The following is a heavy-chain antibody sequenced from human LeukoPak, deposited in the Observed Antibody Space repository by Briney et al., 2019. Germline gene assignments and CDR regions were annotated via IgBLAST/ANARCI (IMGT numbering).Heavy chain of an antibody. CDR2: ISSTDSAT. J-gene: IGHJ4*02. Sequence: GGSLRLSCAVSGFTLTGFNMHWVRQAPGKGLEWISYISSTDSATYYAHTVKGRLTISRDKATNLLYLQMNSLRAEDTAVYYCVLAVAYWGQGTPVTVSS. V-gene: IGHV3-48*01. CDR3: VLAVAY. CDR1: GFTLTGFN. D-gene: IGHD6-19*01.